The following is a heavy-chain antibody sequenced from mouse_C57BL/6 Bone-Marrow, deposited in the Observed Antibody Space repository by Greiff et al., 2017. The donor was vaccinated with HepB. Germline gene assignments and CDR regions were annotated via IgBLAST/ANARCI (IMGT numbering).Heavy chain of an antibody. V-gene: IGHV1-61*01. J-gene: IGHJ1*03. CDR3: SFYYYGCSPWFLDV. CDR1: GYTFTSYW. CDR2: IYPSDSET. Sequence: QVQLQQPGAELVRPGSSVKLSCKASGYTFTSYWMDWVKQRPGQGLEWIGNIYPSDSETHYNQKFKDKATLTVDKSSSTAYMQLSSLTSEDSAVYYCSFYYYGCSPWFLDVWGTGTTVTVSS. D-gene: IGHD1-1*01.